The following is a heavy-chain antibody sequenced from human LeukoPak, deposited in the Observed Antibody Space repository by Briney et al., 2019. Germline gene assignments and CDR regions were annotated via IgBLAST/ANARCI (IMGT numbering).Heavy chain of an antibody. CDR1: GFSFSYFW. J-gene: IGHJ4*02. CDR3: ARDAGFLEFDY. CDR2: IKEDGTEK. V-gene: IGHV3-7*01. D-gene: IGHD3-3*01. Sequence: GGSLRLSCAASGFSFSYFWMSWVRQPPGKGLEWVANIKEDGTEKYYVDSVKGRFTITRDNAKNSLYLQMNSLRAEDTAVYYCARDAGFLEFDYWGQGTLVTVSS.